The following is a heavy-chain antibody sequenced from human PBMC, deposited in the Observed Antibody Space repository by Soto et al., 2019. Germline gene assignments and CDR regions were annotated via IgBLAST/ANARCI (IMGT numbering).Heavy chain of an antibody. CDR3: ATPGGGGGY. Sequence: EVQLVESGGGLIQPGGSLRLSCAVSGFTVSNNYMSWVRQAPGKGLEGVSVIYSGGYTAYGDSVKGRFTISRDNSNNNLNLKMKSRRADAPGVYYWATPGGGGGYWGQGTLVTVSS. D-gene: IGHD3-10*01. CDR1: GFTVSNNY. CDR2: IYSGGYT. V-gene: IGHV3-53*01. J-gene: IGHJ4*02.